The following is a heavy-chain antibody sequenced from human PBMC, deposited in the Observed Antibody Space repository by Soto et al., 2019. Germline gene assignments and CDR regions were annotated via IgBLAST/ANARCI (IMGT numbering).Heavy chain of an antibody. D-gene: IGHD6-19*01. Sequence: EVQLLESGGGLVQPGGSLRLSCAASGFTFSSYAMSWVRQAPGKGLAWVSTISGNSGSTYYADSVKGRFTISRDNSKNMLYLQMNSLRAEDTAVHYCAKDGGGYSSGWDYWGQGTLVTVSS. CDR3: AKDGGGYSSGWDY. CDR2: ISGNSGST. CDR1: GFTFSSYA. V-gene: IGHV3-23*01. J-gene: IGHJ4*02.